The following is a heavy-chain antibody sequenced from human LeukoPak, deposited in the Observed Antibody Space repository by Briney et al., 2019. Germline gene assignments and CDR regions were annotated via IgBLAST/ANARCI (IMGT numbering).Heavy chain of an antibody. Sequence: PSETPSLTCAVYGGSFSGYYWSWIRQPPGKGLEWIGEINHSGSTNYNPSLKSRVTISVDTSKNQFSLKLSSVTAADTAVYYCARIPPGVVVTVWGQGTLVTVSS. CDR3: ARIPPGVVVTV. CDR1: GGSFSGYY. D-gene: IGHD2-21*02. V-gene: IGHV4-34*01. CDR2: INHSGST. J-gene: IGHJ4*02.